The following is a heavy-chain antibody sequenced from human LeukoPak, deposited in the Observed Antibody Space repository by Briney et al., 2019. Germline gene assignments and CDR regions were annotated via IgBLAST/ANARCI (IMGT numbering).Heavy chain of an antibody. V-gene: IGHV4-39*01. CDR1: GGSISSRSYY. Sequence: MTSETLSLTCTISGGSISSRSYYWGWIRQPPGKGLEWIGSIYCSGSTYYNPSIKSRVTICVDTSKNQFSLKLSSVTAADTAVYYCARRYCIGGSCPFDYWGQGTLVTVSS. J-gene: IGHJ4*02. CDR2: IYCSGST. D-gene: IGHD2-15*01. CDR3: ARRYCIGGSCPFDY.